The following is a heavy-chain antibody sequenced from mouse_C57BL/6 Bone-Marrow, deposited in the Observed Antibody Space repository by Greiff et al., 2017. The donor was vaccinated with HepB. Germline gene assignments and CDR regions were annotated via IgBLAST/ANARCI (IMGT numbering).Heavy chain of an antibody. V-gene: IGHV1-69*01. D-gene: IGHD2-4*01. CDR2: IDPSDSYT. Sequence: QVQLQQPGAELVMPGASVKLSCKASGYTFTSYWMHWVKQRPGQGLEWIGEIDPSDSYTNYNQKFKGKSTLTVDKSSSTAYMQLSSLTSEDSAVYYCARSGGLRDYFDYWGQGTTLTVSS. J-gene: IGHJ2*01. CDR3: ARSGGLRDYFDY. CDR1: GYTFTSYW.